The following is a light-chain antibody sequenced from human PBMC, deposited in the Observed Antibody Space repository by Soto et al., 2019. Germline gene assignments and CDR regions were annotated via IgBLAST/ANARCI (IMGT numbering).Light chain of an antibody. J-gene: IGKJ4*01. Sequence: EVVLTQSPGTLSLSPGERATLSCRASQSVGIHLAWYQQKPGRAPRLLIYEASNRATGIPARFSGSGSGTDFVLTISSLEPEDFAVYYCKQRYNWPPLTFGGGTKVEIK. CDR2: EAS. CDR3: KQRYNWPPLT. V-gene: IGKV3-11*01. CDR1: QSVGIH.